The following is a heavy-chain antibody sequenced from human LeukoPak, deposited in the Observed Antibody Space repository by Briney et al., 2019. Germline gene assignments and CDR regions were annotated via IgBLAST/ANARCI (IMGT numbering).Heavy chain of an antibody. V-gene: IGHV1-18*01. Sequence: ASVKVSCKASGYTFSSYGISWVRQAPGQGLEWMAWISAYNGNTNYEQNLQGRVTMTTDTSTNTAYMELRSLRSDDTAVYYCARQSVVTSRSPDDAFDIWGQGTMATVSS. CDR2: ISAYNGNT. D-gene: IGHD3-16*02. CDR1: GYTFSSYG. J-gene: IGHJ3*02. CDR3: ARQSVVTSRSPDDAFDI.